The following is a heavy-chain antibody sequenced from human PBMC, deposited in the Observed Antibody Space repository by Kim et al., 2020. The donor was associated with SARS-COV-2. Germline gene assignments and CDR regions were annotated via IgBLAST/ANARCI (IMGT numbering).Heavy chain of an antibody. J-gene: IGHJ4*02. Sequence: SETLSLTCTVSGGSISSGGYYWSWIRQHPGKGLEWIGYIYYSGSTYYNPSLKSRVTISVDTSKNQFSLKLSSVTAADTAVYYCARGTWAGPNDYWGQGTLVTVSS. CDR1: GGSISSGGYY. V-gene: IGHV4-31*03. CDR3: ARGTWAGPNDY. D-gene: IGHD6-19*01. CDR2: IYYSGST.